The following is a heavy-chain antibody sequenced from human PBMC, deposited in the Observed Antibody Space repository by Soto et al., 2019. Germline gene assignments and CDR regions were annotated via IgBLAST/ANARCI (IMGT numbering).Heavy chain of an antibody. J-gene: IGHJ4*02. CDR1: GGSISRGDYY. D-gene: IGHD3-10*01. CDR3: ARVRLRGVIDY. Sequence: SETLSLTCTVSGGSISRGDYYWSWIRQPPGKGLAGLGDIYYSGSRYYNPSLKSRVTISVDTSKNQFSLKLSSVTAADTAVYYCARVRLRGVIDYWGQRTLVTVSS. CDR2: IYYSGSR. V-gene: IGHV4-30-4*01.